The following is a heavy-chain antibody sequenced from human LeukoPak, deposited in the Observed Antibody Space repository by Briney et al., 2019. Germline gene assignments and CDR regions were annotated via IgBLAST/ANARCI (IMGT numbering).Heavy chain of an antibody. CDR3: AGDLGSMTDHYFDY. CDR1: GGSISSGGYS. CDR2: IYHSGST. V-gene: IGHV4-30-2*01. J-gene: IGHJ4*02. D-gene: IGHD1-26*01. Sequence: TLSLTCAVSGGSISSGGYSWSWIRQPPGKGLEWIGYIYHSGSTYYNPSLKSRVTISVDRSKNQFSLKLSSVTAADTAVYYCAGDLGSMTDHYFDYWGQGTLVTVSS.